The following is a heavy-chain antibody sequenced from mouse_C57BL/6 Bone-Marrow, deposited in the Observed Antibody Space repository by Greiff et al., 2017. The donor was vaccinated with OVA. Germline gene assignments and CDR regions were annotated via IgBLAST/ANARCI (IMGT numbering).Heavy chain of an antibody. CDR3: ASGYYGSSYDWYFDV. D-gene: IGHD1-1*01. J-gene: IGHJ1*03. CDR2: ISYSGST. CDR1: GYSITSDY. Sequence: DVQLQESGPGLAKPSQTLSLTCSVTGYSITSDYWNWIRKFPGNKLEYMGYISYSGSTYYNPSLKSRISITRDTSKNQYYLQLNSVTTEDTATYYCASGYYGSSYDWYFDVWGTGTTVTVSS. V-gene: IGHV3-8*01.